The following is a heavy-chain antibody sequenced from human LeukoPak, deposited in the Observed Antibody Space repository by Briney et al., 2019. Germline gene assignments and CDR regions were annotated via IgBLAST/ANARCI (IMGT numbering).Heavy chain of an antibody. V-gene: IGHV4-59*08. CDR2: IYYSGST. D-gene: IGHD6-13*01. J-gene: IGHJ5*02. CDR3: ARLVQQGFDP. CDR1: GGSLSSYY. Sequence: SETLSLTCTVSGGSLSSYYWSWIRQPPGKGLEWIGYIYYSGSTNYNPSLKSRVTISVDTSKNQFSLKLSSVTAADTAVYYCARLVQQGFDPWGQGTLVTVSS.